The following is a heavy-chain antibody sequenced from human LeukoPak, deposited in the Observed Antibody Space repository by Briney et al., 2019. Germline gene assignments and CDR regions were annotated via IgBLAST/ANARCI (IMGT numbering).Heavy chain of an antibody. CDR3: ARDQLDWFDP. Sequence: GASVKVSCKSSGYTFTSYGISWVRQAPGQGLEWMGWISAHNGNTNYEEKVQGRVTMTTDTSTSTAYMELRSLRSDDTAVYYCARDQLDWFDPWGQGTLVTVSS. CDR2: ISAHNGNT. V-gene: IGHV1-18*01. CDR1: GYTFTSYG. J-gene: IGHJ5*02.